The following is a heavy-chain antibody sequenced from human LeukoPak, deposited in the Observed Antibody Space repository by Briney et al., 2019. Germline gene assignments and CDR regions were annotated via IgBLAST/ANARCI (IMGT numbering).Heavy chain of an antibody. Sequence: ASVKVSCKASGYTFTGYYMHWVRQAPGQGLEWMGWINPNSGGTNYAQKFQGRVTMTRDTSISTAYMELSRLRSDDTAVYYCARVTVVRGDNYYYYMDVWGKGTTVTISS. CDR2: INPNSGGT. D-gene: IGHD3-10*01. CDR3: ARVTVVRGDNYYYYMDV. V-gene: IGHV1-2*02. J-gene: IGHJ6*03. CDR1: GYTFTGYY.